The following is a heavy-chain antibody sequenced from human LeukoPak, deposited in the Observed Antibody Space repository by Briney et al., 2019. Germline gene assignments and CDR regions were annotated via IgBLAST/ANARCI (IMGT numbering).Heavy chain of an antibody. D-gene: IGHD3-10*01. Sequence: ASVKVSCKASGYTFSSYDISWVRQAPGQGLEWMGWMNPNSGNTGYAQKFQGRVTITRNTSISTAYMELSSLRSEDTAVYYCARATSLRGVILYYFDYWGQGTLVAVSS. CDR3: ARATSLRGVILYYFDY. V-gene: IGHV1-8*03. J-gene: IGHJ4*02. CDR1: GYTFSSYD. CDR2: MNPNSGNT.